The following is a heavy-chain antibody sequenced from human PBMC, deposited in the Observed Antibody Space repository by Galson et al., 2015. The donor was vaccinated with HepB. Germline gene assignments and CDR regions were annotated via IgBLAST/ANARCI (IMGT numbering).Heavy chain of an antibody. D-gene: IGHD3-10*01. V-gene: IGHV3-23*01. J-gene: IGHJ4*02. Sequence: SLRLSCAASGFTFSSYAMNWVRQAPGKGLEWVSAISGSGSSTYYADSVKGRFTISRDNSKNTLYLQMNSLRAEVTAVYYCAKELFAPGSYYNWGQGTLVTVSS. CDR3: AKELFAPGSYYN. CDR1: GFTFSSYA. CDR2: ISGSGSST.